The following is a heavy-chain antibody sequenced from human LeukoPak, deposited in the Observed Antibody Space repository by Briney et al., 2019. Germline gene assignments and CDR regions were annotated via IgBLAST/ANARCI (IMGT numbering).Heavy chain of an antibody. CDR3: ARGYDSSGYYPDY. D-gene: IGHD3-22*01. V-gene: IGHV3-7*04. J-gene: IGHJ4*02. Sequence: GGSLRLSCAASGFTFSSYWMSWVRQAPGKGLEWVANIKQDGSEKYYVDSVKGRFTISRGNAKNSLYLQMNSLRAEDTAVYYCARGYDSSGYYPDYWGQGTLVTVSS. CDR1: GFTFSSYW. CDR2: IKQDGSEK.